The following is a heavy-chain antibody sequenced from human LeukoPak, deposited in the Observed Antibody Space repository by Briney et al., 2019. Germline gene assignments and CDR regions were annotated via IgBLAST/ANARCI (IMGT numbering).Heavy chain of an antibody. Sequence: SVKISCKASGGTFSSYAISWVRQAPGQGLEWMGGIIPIFGTANYAQKFQGRVTITADESTSTAYMELSSLRSEDTAVYYCARAGQHYDFWSGYYTFDYWGQGTLVTVSS. V-gene: IGHV1-69*13. D-gene: IGHD3-3*01. CDR1: GGTFSSYA. CDR3: ARAGQHYDFWSGYYTFDY. CDR2: IIPIFGTA. J-gene: IGHJ4*02.